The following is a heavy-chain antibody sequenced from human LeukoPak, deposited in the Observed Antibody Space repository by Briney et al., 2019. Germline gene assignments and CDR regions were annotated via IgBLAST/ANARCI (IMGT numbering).Heavy chain of an antibody. V-gene: IGHV5-51*01. CDR3: ARSAYAQYSSSSGDLDY. J-gene: IGHJ4*02. CDR2: IYPGNSDT. CDR1: GYISTNNW. D-gene: IGHD6-6*01. Sequence: GESLKISCKISGYISTNNWIGWVRQVPGKGLEWMGLIYPGNSDTKYSPSFQGQVTFSVDKSISTAYLHWSSLKASDTAMYYCARSAYAQYSSSSGDLDYWGREPWSPSPQ.